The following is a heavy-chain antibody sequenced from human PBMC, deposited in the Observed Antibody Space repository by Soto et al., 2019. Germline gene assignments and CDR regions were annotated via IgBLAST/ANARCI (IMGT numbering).Heavy chain of an antibody. Sequence: PSETLSLTCAVYGGSFSGYYWSWIRQPPGKGLEWIGEINHSGSTNYNPSLKSRVTISVDTSKNQFSLKLSSVTAADTAVYYCAVSVDTAMALDYWGQGTLVTVSS. CDR3: AVSVDTAMALDY. D-gene: IGHD5-18*01. J-gene: IGHJ4*02. V-gene: IGHV4-34*01. CDR2: INHSGST. CDR1: GGSFSGYY.